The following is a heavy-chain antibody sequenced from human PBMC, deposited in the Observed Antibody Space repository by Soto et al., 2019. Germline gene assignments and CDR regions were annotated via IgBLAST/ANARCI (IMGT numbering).Heavy chain of an antibody. Sequence: QVQLVESGGGLVKPGGSLRLPCAASGFTFSDYYMSWIRQAPGKGLEWGSYISSRSSTIFYADSVKGRFSISRDNVKNSLYMQINSLRAEDTAVYYCASVTNGAFFVYCGQGILVTVSS. CDR3: ASVTNGAFFVY. J-gene: IGHJ4*02. V-gene: IGHV3-11*01. CDR1: GFTFSDYY. CDR2: ISSRSSTI. D-gene: IGHD2-8*01.